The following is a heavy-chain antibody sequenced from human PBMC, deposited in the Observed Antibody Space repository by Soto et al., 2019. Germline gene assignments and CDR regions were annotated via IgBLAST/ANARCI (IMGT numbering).Heavy chain of an antibody. CDR3: ARDLGYSNNF. J-gene: IGHJ4*02. CDR2: IKTDGTIT. D-gene: IGHD6-13*01. V-gene: IGHV3-74*01. Sequence: EVQLVESGGGLVQPGGSLRLSCAASGFTFSSHWMHWVRQAPGKGLVWVSHIKTDGTITNYADPVKGRFTISRDNAKNTLYLQMNSLRAEDTAVYFCARDLGYSNNFWGQGTLVTVSS. CDR1: GFTFSSHW.